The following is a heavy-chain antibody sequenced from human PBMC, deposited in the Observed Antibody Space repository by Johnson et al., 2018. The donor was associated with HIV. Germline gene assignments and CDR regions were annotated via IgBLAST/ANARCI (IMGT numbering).Heavy chain of an antibody. D-gene: IGHD4-17*01. CDR2: ISGSGGST. CDR3: ARGGYGEVFDI. CDR1: GFTFSSYA. Sequence: VQLVESGGGVVQPGRSLRLSCAASGFTFSSYAMSWVRQAPGKGLDWVSSISGSGGSTFYADSVKGRFTISRDNSKNTLYLQMNSLRAEDTAVYYCARGGYGEVFDIWGQGTMVTVSS. J-gene: IGHJ3*02. V-gene: IGHV3-23*04.